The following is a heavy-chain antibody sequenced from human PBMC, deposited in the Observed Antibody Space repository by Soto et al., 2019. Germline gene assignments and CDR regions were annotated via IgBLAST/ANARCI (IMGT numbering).Heavy chain of an antibody. CDR3: TRVDTAGMGAFDI. D-gene: IGHD5-18*01. J-gene: IGHJ3*02. CDR2: IRSKAYGGTT. Sequence: GGSLRLSSTASGFTFGGYAMNWFRQAPGKGLEWVGFIRSKAYGGTTEYAASVKGRFTISRDDSKSIAYLQMNSLKTEDTAVYYCTRVDTAGMGAFDIWGQGTMVTVSS. CDR1: GFTFGGYA. V-gene: IGHV3-49*03.